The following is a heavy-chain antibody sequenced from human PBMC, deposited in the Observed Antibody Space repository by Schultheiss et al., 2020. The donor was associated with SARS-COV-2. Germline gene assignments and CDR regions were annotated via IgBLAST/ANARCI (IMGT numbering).Heavy chain of an antibody. CDR3: VREGSSSYYFDF. J-gene: IGHJ4*02. CDR1: GFTFSSYA. V-gene: IGHV3-30*04. D-gene: IGHD6-6*01. CDR2: ISYDGSNK. Sequence: GGSLRLSCAASGFTFSSYAMSWVRQAPGKGLEWVAVISYDGSNKYFADSVRGRFTISRDNSNNTLYLQMNSLRTEDTAVYYCVREGSSSYYFDFWGQGTLVTVSS.